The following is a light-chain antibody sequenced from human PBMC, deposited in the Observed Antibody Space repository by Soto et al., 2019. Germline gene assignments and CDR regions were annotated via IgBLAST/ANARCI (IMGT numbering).Light chain of an antibody. CDR2: EAN. V-gene: IGLV2-14*02. CDR3: SSYTSSSTPVV. CDR1: SSDVGSYDL. Sequence: QSALTQPASVSGSPGQSITISCTGTSSDVGSYDLVSWYQQRPGEAPKVMIFEANRRPSGVSHRFSGSKSGNTASLTISGLQAEDEADYYCSSYTSSSTPVVFGGGTQLTVL. J-gene: IGLJ2*01.